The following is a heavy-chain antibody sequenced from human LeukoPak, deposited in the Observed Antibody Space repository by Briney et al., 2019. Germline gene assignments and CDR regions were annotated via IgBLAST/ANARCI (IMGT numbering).Heavy chain of an antibody. Sequence: SETLSLTCTVSGGSISSSNYYWGWIRQSPGKGLERIGSISYSGRTHYNPSLKSRVSISVDTSNNHFSLKLASVTAADTSVFYCARLVGVTDYFDYWGQGTLVTVSS. CDR2: ISYSGRT. V-gene: IGHV4-39*02. D-gene: IGHD1-26*01. J-gene: IGHJ4*02. CDR1: GGSISSSNYY. CDR3: ARLVGVTDYFDY.